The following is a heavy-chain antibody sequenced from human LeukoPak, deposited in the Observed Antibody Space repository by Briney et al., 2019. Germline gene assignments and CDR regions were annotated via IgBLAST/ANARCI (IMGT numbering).Heavy chain of an antibody. D-gene: IGHD3-22*01. CDR1: GYTFTSYS. J-gene: IGHJ4*02. V-gene: IGHV1-18*01. CDR2: ISPYNGNT. Sequence: ASVKVSCKTSGYTFTSYSISWVRQAPGQGREWMGSISPYNGNTNYAQKLQGRLTMTTDTSTNTAYMELRSLRSDDTAVYYCARDDELLRFGPLYWGQGTLVTVSS. CDR3: ARDDELLRFGPLY.